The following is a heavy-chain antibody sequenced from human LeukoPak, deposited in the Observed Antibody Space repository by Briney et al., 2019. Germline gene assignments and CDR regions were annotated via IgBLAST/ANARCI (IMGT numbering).Heavy chain of an antibody. CDR3: ARDPTTVVTLPYYFDF. J-gene: IGHJ4*02. CDR2: INDRGHT. Sequence: SETLSLTCAVHGGSFSGYHWNWIRQSPEKGLEWIGEINDRGHTNYNPSLKSRVTISVDTSKKQFSLRLSSVTAADTAVHYCARDPTTVVTLPYYFDFWGQGTLVAVSS. D-gene: IGHD4-23*01. CDR1: GGSFSGYH. V-gene: IGHV4-34*01.